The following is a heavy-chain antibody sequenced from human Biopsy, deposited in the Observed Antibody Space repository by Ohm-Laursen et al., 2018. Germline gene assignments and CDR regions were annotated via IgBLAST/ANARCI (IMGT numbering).Heavy chain of an antibody. CDR3: AADINVWNVNY. CDR1: GYTLNELS. J-gene: IGHJ4*02. D-gene: IGHD1-1*01. V-gene: IGHV1-24*01. Sequence: ASVKVSCKVSGYTLNELSMHWVRQVPGKGLEWMGGFAPENGKTVYAQNFQARVSLTEDTSTSTAYMEVWRLRSDDTAVYYCAADINVWNVNYWGQGTQVIVSS. CDR2: FAPENGKT.